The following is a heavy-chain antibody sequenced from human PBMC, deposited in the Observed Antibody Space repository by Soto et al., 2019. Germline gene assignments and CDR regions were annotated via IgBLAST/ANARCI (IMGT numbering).Heavy chain of an antibody. CDR1: GGSISSSSYY. Sequence: SETLSLTCTVSGGSISSSSYYWGWIRQPPGKGLEWIGSIYYSGSTYYNPSLKSRVTISVDTSKNQFSLKLSSVTAADTAVYYCARCPAPYYGSGSRYTAAFDIRGQGTMVTVSS. D-gene: IGHD3-10*01. V-gene: IGHV4-39*01. CDR3: ARCPAPYYGSGSRYTAAFDI. CDR2: IYYSGST. J-gene: IGHJ3*02.